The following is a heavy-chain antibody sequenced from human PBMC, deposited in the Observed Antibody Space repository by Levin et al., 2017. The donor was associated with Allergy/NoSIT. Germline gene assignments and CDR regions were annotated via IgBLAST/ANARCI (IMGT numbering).Heavy chain of an antibody. CDR1: GYTFTSYA. CDR2: INAGNGNT. J-gene: IGHJ6*02. CDR3: ARDRPPPPIAARRLGAGGMDV. D-gene: IGHD6-6*01. Sequence: GESLKISCKASGYTFTSYAMHWVRQAPGQRLEWMGWINAGNGNTKYSQKFQGRVTITRDTSASTAYMELSSLRSEDTAVYYCARDRPPPPIAARRLGAGGMDVWGQGTTVTVSS. V-gene: IGHV1-3*01.